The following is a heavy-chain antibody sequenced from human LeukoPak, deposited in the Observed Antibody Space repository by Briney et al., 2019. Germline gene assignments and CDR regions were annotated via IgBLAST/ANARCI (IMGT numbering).Heavy chain of an antibody. CDR1: GYTFTSYD. J-gene: IGHJ4*02. CDR2: MNPNSGNT. V-gene: IGHV1-8*02. D-gene: IGHD2-2*01. CDR3: ARAVSCSSTSCYYFDY. Sequence: ASVKVSCKASGYTFTSYDINWLRQATGQGLEWMGWMNPNSGNTGYAQKFQGRVTITRNTSISTAYMEVSSLRSEDTAVYYCARAVSCSSTSCYYFDYWGQGTLVIVSS.